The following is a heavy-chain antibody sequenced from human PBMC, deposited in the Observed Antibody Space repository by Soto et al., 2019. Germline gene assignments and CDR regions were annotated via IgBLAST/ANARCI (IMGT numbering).Heavy chain of an antibody. CDR3: ARRRGVNGMDV. D-gene: IGHD3-10*01. V-gene: IGHV3-7*01. CDR1: LFPCSSYC. J-gene: IGHJ6*02. Sequence: PGGSLTLSCVASLFPCSSYCVGFFHQAPGKGLEWVANIKQDGSEKYYVDSVKGRFTISRDNAKNSLYLQMNSLRAEDTAVYYCARRRGVNGMDVWGQGTSVTVSS. CDR2: IKQDGSEK.